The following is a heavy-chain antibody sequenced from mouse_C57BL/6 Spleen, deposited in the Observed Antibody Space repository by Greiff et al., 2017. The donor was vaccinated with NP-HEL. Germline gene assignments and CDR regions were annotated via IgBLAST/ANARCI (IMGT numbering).Heavy chain of an antibody. D-gene: IGHD2-3*01. J-gene: IGHJ1*03. CDR3: ARWWILDIDV. V-gene: IGHV1-82*01. CDR1: GYAFSSSW. CDR2: IYPGDGDT. Sequence: QVQLQQSGPELVKPGASVKISCKASGYAFSSSWMNWVKQRPGKGLEWIGGIYPGDGDTNYNGKFKGKATLTADKSSSTAYLQLSSLTSEDCAVYFCARWWILDIDVWGTGTTVTVSS.